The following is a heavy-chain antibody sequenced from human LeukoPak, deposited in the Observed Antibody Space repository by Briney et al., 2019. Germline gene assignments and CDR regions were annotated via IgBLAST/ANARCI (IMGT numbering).Heavy chain of an antibody. CDR3: ARVPTVTFFDY. J-gene: IGHJ4*02. Sequence: GGSLRLSCAASGFTFSYYGMHWVRQAPGKGLEWVAFIRDDGSNQYYADSVKGRFTLSRDNSKNSLLLQMRSLRPEDTAVYYCARVPTVTFFDYWGQGTLVTVSS. CDR1: GFTFSYYG. D-gene: IGHD4-17*01. V-gene: IGHV3-30*02. CDR2: IRDDGSNQ.